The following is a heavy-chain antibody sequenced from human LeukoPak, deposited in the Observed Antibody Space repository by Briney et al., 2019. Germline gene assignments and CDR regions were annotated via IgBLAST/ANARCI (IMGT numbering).Heavy chain of an antibody. Sequence: ASVKVSCKASGYTFTSYDINWVRQATGQGLEWMGWMNPNSGNTGYAQKFQGRVTMTRNTSISTAYMELSSLRSEDTAVYYCARGEAQWLVQDYWGQGTLVTVSS. CDR1: GYTFTSYD. D-gene: IGHD6-19*01. CDR2: MNPNSGNT. V-gene: IGHV1-8*01. J-gene: IGHJ4*02. CDR3: ARGEAQWLVQDY.